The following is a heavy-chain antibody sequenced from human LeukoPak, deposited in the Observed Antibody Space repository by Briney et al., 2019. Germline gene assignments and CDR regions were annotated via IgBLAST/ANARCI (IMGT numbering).Heavy chain of an antibody. CDR1: VYTLTSYG. CDR3: ARGDYDSSGYPFDY. J-gene: IGHJ4*02. Sequence: ASVKVSCKASVYTLTSYGISWVRQAPGQGLEWMGWISGYNGNTNYAQKLQGRVTMTTDTSTSTAYMELRSLRSDDTAVYYCARGDYDSSGYPFDYWGQGTLVTVSS. D-gene: IGHD3-22*01. CDR2: ISGYNGNT. V-gene: IGHV1-18*01.